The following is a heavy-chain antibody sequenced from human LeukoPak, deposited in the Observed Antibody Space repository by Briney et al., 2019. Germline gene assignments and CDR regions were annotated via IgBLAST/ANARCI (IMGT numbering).Heavy chain of an antibody. D-gene: IGHD3-16*01. CDR2: INPSGGST. J-gene: IGHJ3*02. Sequence: ASVKVSCTASGYTFTSYYMHWVRQAPGQGLEWMGIINPSGGSTSYAQKFQGRVTMTRDTSTSTVYMELSSLRSEDTAVYYCATTTVHYDYVWGSYEGAIWGQGTMVTVSS. CDR3: ATTTVHYDYVWGSYEGAI. CDR1: GYTFTSYY. V-gene: IGHV1-46*01.